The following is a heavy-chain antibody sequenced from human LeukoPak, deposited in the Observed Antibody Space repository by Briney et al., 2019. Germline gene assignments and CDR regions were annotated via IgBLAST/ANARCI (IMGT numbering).Heavy chain of an antibody. CDR1: GGSISSYY. CDR3: ARETSGTSKIDS. Sequence: SETLSLTCTVSGGSISSYYWRWIRQPPGKGLEWIGYIYNSGSTNYNPSPKSRVTISVDTSKNQFSLELSSVTAADTAVYYCARETSGTSKIDSWGQGTLVTVSS. CDR2: IYNSGST. D-gene: IGHD3-10*01. J-gene: IGHJ4*02. V-gene: IGHV4-4*08.